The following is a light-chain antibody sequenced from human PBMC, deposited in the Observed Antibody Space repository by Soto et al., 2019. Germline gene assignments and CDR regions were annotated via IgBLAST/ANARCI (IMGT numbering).Light chain of an antibody. Sequence: DIQMTQSPSTLSASVGDRVPITFRASQSISSWLAWYQQKPGKAPKLLIYDASSLESGVPSRFSGSGSGTEFTLTISSLQPDDFATYYCQQYNSYRTFGQGTKVDIK. CDR3: QQYNSYRT. CDR1: QSISSW. V-gene: IGKV1-5*01. CDR2: DAS. J-gene: IGKJ1*01.